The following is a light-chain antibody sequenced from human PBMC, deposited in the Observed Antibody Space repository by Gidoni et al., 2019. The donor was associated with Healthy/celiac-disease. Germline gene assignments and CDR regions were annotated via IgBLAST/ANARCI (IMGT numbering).Light chain of an antibody. CDR2: KDS. J-gene: IGLJ2*01. CDR1: ALPKQY. CDR3: QSADSSGTYRGV. V-gene: IGLV3-25*03. Sequence: SYELTQPPSVSVSPGQTARINCSGDALPKQYAYLYQPKPGQAPVLVFYKDSERPSVIPERFSGSSSGTTVTLTISGVQAEDEADYYCQSADSSGTYRGVFGGGTKLTVL.